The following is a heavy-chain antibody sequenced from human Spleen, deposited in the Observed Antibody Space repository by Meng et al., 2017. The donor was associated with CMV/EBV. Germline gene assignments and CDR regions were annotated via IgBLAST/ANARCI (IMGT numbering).Heavy chain of an antibody. J-gene: IGHJ3*01. D-gene: IGHD3-16*01. CDR2: INYSGTT. CDR1: NGSIATRY. CDR3: ASLGS. V-gene: IGHV4-59*01. Sequence: SETLSLTCSVSNGSIATRYWSWIRQPPGKGLEWIGYINYSGTTSYNPSLKSRVILSMDASRNEFSLRMNSVTAADTAMYYCASLGSWGPGTMVTVSS.